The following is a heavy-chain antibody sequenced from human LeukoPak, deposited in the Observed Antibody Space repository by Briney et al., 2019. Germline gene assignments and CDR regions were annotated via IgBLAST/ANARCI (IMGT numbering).Heavy chain of an antibody. Sequence: GGSLRLSCVASGFTFSSYEINWVRQAPGKGLDGISHTSSSGSTIYYADFLRGRFTISRDNAKNSVYLQMNSLRAEDTAVYYCARASGVSVPAGYWGQGTLVTVSS. CDR3: ARASGVSVPAGY. CDR1: GFTFSSYE. D-gene: IGHD2-8*01. J-gene: IGHJ4*02. CDR2: TSSSGSTI. V-gene: IGHV3-48*03.